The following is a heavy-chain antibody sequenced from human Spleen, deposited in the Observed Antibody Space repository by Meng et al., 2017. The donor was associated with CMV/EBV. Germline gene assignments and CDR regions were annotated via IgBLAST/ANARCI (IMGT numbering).Heavy chain of an antibody. J-gene: IGHJ5*02. V-gene: IGHV4-34*01. D-gene: IGHD2-2*01. CDR3: ARVTQYQLLVQRFDP. CDR1: GGAFSGYY. CDR2: INHSGST. Sequence: YGGAFSGYYWSWIRQPPGKGLEWIGEINHSGSTNYNPSLKSRVTISVDTSKNQFSLKLSSVTAAGTAVYCCARVTQYQLLVQRFDPWGQGTLVTVSS.